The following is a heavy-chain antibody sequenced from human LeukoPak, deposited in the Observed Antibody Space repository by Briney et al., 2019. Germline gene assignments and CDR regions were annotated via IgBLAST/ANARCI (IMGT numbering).Heavy chain of an antibody. CDR3: ARVPGYSGYFYGMDI. J-gene: IGHJ6*02. D-gene: IGHD5-12*01. CDR1: GFTFSSDW. V-gene: IGHV3-74*01. Sequence: GGSLRLSCAASGFTFSSDWMHWVRHAPGKGLVWVSRINHNGNSIHYADSVKGRFTISRENAKNTLHLQMTSLRAEDTAVYYCARVPGYSGYFYGMDIWGQGTTVTVSS. CDR2: INHNGNSI.